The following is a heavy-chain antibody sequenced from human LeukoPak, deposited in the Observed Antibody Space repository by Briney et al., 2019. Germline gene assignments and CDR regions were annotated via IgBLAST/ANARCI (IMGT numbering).Heavy chain of an antibody. D-gene: IGHD5-24*01. CDR2: IIPIFGTA. CDR3: ARDRSSQDGYNSQATSYYFDY. V-gene: IGHV1-69*05. J-gene: IGHJ4*02. Sequence: ASVKVSCKASGGTFSSYAISWVRQAPGQGLEWMGGIIPIFGTANYAQKFQGRVTITTDESTSTAYMELSSLRSEDTAVYYCARDRSSQDGYNSQATSYYFDYWGQGTLVTVSS. CDR1: GGTFSSYA.